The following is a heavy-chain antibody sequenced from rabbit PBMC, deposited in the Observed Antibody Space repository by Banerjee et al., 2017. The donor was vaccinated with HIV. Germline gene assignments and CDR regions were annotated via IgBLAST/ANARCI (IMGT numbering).Heavy chain of an antibody. V-gene: IGHV1S45*01. CDR2: IYAGSSGSP. CDR3: ARDLAGVTGWNFGL. J-gene: IGHJ6*01. D-gene: IGHD4-1*01. Sequence: QEQLVESGGDLVKPGASLTLTCTASGFSFSSSYYMCWVRQAPEKGLEWIACIYAGSSGSPYYASWAKGRFTISKTSSTTVTLQMTSLTAADTATYFCARDLAGVTGWNFGLWGPGTLVTVS. CDR1: GFSFSSSYY.